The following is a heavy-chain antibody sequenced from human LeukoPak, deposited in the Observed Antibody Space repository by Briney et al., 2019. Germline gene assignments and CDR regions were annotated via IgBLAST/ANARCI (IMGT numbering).Heavy chain of an antibody. CDR3: ARDPKGYYDSSGT. V-gene: IGHV3-66*01. CDR2: IYSGGST. J-gene: IGHJ4*02. D-gene: IGHD3-22*01. Sequence: GGSLRLSCAASGFTVSSNYMSWVRQAPGKGLEWVSVIYSGGSTYYADSVKGRFTISRDNSKNTLYLQMNSLRAEDTAVYYCARDPKGYYDSSGTWGQGTLVTVSS. CDR1: GFTVSSNY.